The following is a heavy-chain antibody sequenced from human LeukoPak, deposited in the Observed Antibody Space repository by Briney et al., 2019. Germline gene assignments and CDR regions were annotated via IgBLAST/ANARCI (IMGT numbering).Heavy chain of an antibody. CDR1: GFTFSSYA. V-gene: IGHV3-30-3*02. CDR3: AKQGFGC. J-gene: IGHJ4*02. CDR2: ISYDGSNK. Sequence: GGFLRLSCAASGFTFSSYAMHWVRQAPGKGLEWVAVISYDGSNKYYADSVKGRFTISRDNSKNTMYLQMNSLRAEDTAVYYCAKQGFGCWGQGTLVTVSS.